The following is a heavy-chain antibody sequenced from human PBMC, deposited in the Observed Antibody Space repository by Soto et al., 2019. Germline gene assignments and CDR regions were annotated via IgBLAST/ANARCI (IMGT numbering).Heavy chain of an antibody. D-gene: IGHD6-13*01. CDR2: INHSGST. CDR1: GGSFSGYY. Sequence: LSLTCAVYGGSFSGYYWSWIRQPPGKGLEWIGEINHSGSTNYNPSLKSRVTISVDTSKNQFSLKLSSVTAADTAVYYCARGSSNANNWFDPWGQGTLVTVSS. J-gene: IGHJ5*02. V-gene: IGHV4-34*01. CDR3: ARGSSNANNWFDP.